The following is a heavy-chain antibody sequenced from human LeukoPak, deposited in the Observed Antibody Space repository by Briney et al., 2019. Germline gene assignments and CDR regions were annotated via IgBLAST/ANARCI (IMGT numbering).Heavy chain of an antibody. CDR3: AGPPTVTGDDAFDI. D-gene: IGHD4-17*01. CDR1: GYTFTGYY. CDR2: INPNSGGT. V-gene: IGHV1-2*02. J-gene: IGHJ3*02. Sequence: ASVKVSCKASGYTFTGYYMHWVRQAPGQGLEWMGWINPNSGGTNYAQKFQGRVTMTRDTSISTAYMELSRLRSDDTAVYYCAGPPTVTGDDAFDIWGQGTMVTVSS.